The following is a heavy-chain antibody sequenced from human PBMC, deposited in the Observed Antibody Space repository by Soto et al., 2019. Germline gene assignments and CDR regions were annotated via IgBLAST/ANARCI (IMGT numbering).Heavy chain of an antibody. Sequence: QVQLQESGPGLVKPSETLSLTCTVSGGSISSYYWSWIRQPPGKGLEWIGYIYYSGSTNYNPSLKSRVTISVDTSKNQFSLKLSSVTAADTAVYYCAIVRGRYCSGGSCYLDYYGMDVWGQGTTVTVSS. CDR2: IYYSGST. CDR1: GGSISSYY. J-gene: IGHJ6*02. CDR3: AIVRGRYCSGGSCYLDYYGMDV. V-gene: IGHV4-59*01. D-gene: IGHD2-15*01.